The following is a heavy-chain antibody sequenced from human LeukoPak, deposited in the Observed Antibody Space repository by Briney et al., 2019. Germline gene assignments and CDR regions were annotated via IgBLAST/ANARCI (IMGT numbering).Heavy chain of an antibody. CDR3: ASSPPDTATVLDY. CDR1: GFTFSNYG. D-gene: IGHD5-18*01. CDR2: IWYDGSNK. Sequence: GQSLRLSCAESGFTFSNYGMHWVLQAAGKELEWVAVIWYDGSNKYYADSVKGRFTISRENSKDTLYLQMNSLRAEDTAVYYCASSPPDTATVLDYWGQGTLVTVSS. J-gene: IGHJ4*02. V-gene: IGHV3-33*01.